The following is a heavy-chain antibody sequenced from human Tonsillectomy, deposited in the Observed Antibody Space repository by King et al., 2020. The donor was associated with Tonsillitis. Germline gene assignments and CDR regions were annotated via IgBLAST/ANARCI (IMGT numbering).Heavy chain of an antibody. CDR1: GFTFSSFD. D-gene: IGHD3-16*01. V-gene: IGHV3-23*04. CDR2: ISGFDDTT. CDR3: ARDGGFSSPSRGGSYYYGLDV. Sequence: VQLVESGGGLVQSGGSLRLSCAASGFTFSSFDMTWVRQAPGKGLEWVSGISGFDDTTYYADSVKGRFTISRDDSQNILSLQMNSLRADDTAIYYCARDGGFSSPSRGGSYYYGLDVWGQGTTVSVSS. J-gene: IGHJ6*02.